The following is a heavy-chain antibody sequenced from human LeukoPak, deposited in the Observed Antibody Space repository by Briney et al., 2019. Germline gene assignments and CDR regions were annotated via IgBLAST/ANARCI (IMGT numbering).Heavy chain of an antibody. CDR1: GYTITGYY. V-gene: IGHV1-2*02. CDR2: INPNSGGT. Sequence: ASVKVSCKTSGYTITGYYMHWVRQAPGQGLEWMGGINPNSGGTNYAQKFQGRVTMTRDTSISTAYMELSSLRSEDTAVYYCATEKHVDIVATGEAFDIWDQGTMVTVSS. CDR3: ATEKHVDIVATGEAFDI. J-gene: IGHJ3*02. D-gene: IGHD5-12*01.